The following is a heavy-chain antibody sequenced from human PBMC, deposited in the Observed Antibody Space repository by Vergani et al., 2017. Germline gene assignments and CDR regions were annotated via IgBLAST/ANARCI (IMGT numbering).Heavy chain of an antibody. CDR2: IKSKTDGGTT. CDR3: TTDKWELDYYYYYGMDV. V-gene: IGHV3-15*01. CDR1: GFTFSDFS. Sequence: VQLVESGGGLVKPGGSLRLSCAASGFTFSDFSMSWVRQAPGKGLEWVGRIKSKTDGGTTDYAAPVKGRFTISRDDSKNTLYLQMNSLKTEDTAVYYCTTDKWELDYYYYYGMDVWGQGTTVTVSS. J-gene: IGHJ6*02. D-gene: IGHD1-26*01.